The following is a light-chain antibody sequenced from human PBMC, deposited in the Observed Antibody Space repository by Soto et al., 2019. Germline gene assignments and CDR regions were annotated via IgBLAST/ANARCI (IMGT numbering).Light chain of an antibody. J-gene: IGKJ2*01. CDR2: AAT. CDR3: QQRYGPPYT. CDR1: QSISDN. V-gene: IGKV1-39*01. Sequence: EMTQSPSSLSASVGDRVTITCRASQSISDNVNWYKSQPGKAPKLLIYAATSLQTGLPSRFSDRGSGTDFALIIYSLKPADSAPYYCQQRYGPPYTFGLGTKVEIK.